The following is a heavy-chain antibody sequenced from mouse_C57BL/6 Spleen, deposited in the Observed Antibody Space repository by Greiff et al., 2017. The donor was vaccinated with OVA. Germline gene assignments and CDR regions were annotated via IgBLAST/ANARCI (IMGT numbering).Heavy chain of an antibody. Sequence: EVQLVESGGGLVQPGGSLKLSCAASGFTFSDYYMYWVRQTPEKRLEWVAYISNGGGSTYYPDTVKGRFTISRDNAKNTLYLQMSRLKSEDTAMYYCARHDYGKEAMDYWGQGTSVTVSS. V-gene: IGHV5-12*01. D-gene: IGHD2-1*01. J-gene: IGHJ4*01. CDR1: GFTFSDYY. CDR2: ISNGGGST. CDR3: ARHDYGKEAMDY.